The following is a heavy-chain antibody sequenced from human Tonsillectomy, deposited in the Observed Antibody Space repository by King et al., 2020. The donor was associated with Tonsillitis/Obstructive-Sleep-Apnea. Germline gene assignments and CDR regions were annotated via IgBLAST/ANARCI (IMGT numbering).Heavy chain of an antibody. D-gene: IGHD1-26*01. CDR1: GFTFSSHG. V-gene: IGHV3-33*01. CDR3: ARDRSHGSCDS. J-gene: IGHJ4*02. Sequence: VQLVESGGGVVQPGGSLRLSCAASGFTFSSHGMHWVRQAPGKGLEWVALIWYDESKTYYADSVKGRFTIYREDSKDTLYLVMNSLRTADTGVYYCARDRSHGSCDSWGQGTLVTVSS. CDR2: IWYDESKT.